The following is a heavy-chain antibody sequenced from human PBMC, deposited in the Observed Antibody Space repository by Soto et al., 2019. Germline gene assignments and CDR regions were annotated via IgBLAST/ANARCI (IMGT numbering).Heavy chain of an antibody. J-gene: IGHJ6*03. D-gene: IGHD4-4*01. V-gene: IGHV3-9*01. Sequence: EVQLVECGGGLVHPGRSLRLSCAASGFTFDEYAMHWVRQAPGKGLEWVSSISWNSGDIGYADSVKGRFTISRDNAKNSLYLQMNSLSAEDTALYYCARCNFTYYYYYMDVGGKGTAVTVSS. CDR2: ISWNSGDI. CDR3: ARCNFTYYYYYMDV. CDR1: GFTFDEYA.